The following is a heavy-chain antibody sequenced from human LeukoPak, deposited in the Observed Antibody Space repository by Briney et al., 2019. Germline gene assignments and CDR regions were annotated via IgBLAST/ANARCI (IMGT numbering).Heavy chain of an antibody. CDR3: AKDRGY. J-gene: IGHJ4*02. CDR2: ISASGGDT. Sequence: PGGSLRLSCAASGLTFSTFRMTWVRQAGGKGRGWVSAISASGGDTYYADSVKGRFTISRDNSKNTLYLQMNSLRADDTAVYYCAKDRGYWGQGTLVTVSS. V-gene: IGHV3-23*01. CDR1: GLTFSTFR.